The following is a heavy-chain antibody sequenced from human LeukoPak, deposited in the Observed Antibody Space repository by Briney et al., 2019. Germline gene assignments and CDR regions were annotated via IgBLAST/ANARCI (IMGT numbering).Heavy chain of an antibody. V-gene: IGHV4-59*01. CDR3: ARGPDFGHYFDY. D-gene: IGHD3-3*01. J-gene: IGHJ4*02. CDR1: GGSISSYY. Sequence: SETLSLTCTVSGGSISSYYWSWIRQPPGKGLEWIGYIYYSGSTNYNPSLKSRVIISVDTSKNQFSLKLSSVTAADTAVYYCARGPDFGHYFDYWGQGTLVTVSS. CDR2: IYYSGST.